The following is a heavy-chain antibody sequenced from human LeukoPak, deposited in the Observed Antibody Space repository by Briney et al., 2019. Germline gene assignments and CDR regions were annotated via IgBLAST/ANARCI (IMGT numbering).Heavy chain of an antibody. D-gene: IGHD1-26*01. CDR1: GGSVSSYY. CDR3: ARGLRYRPDY. Sequence: SETLSLTCTVSGGSVSSYYWSWIRQPPGKGLEWIGYMNYNGDTNYNPSLKSRVTMSLDTSRNQFSLKLSSVTAADTAVYYCARGLRYRPDYWGQGTLVTVSS. V-gene: IGHV4-59*02. CDR2: MNYNGDT. J-gene: IGHJ4*02.